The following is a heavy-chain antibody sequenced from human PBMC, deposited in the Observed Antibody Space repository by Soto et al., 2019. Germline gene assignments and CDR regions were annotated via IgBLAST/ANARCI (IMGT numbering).Heavy chain of an antibody. Sequence: ASVKVSCKASGYTFTSYGISWVRQAPGQGLEWMGWISAYSGNTGYAQKFQGRVTMTRNTSISTAYMELSSLRSEDTAVYYCARLRITMVRGVLARNYYYYYYMDACGKGNTVTVSS. V-gene: IGHV1-8*02. CDR1: GYTFTSYG. D-gene: IGHD3-10*01. CDR2: ISAYSGNT. CDR3: ARLRITMVRGVLARNYYYYYYMDA. J-gene: IGHJ6*03.